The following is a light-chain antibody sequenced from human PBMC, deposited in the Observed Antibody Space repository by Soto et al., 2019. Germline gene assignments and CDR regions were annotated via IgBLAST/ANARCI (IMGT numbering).Light chain of an antibody. Sequence: EIVLTQSPGTLWLSPGERATVSFRASQSISSNYLAWYQQRPGQAPRLLIFGASYRATGIPDRFSGSGSGTDFTLTISRLEPEDFAVYYCQQYSSSPPEFTFGPGTRVESK. V-gene: IGKV3-20*01. J-gene: IGKJ3*01. CDR2: GAS. CDR3: QQYSSSPPEFT. CDR1: QSISSNY.